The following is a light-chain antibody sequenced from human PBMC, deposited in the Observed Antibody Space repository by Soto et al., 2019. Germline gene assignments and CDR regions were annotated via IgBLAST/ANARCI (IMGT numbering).Light chain of an antibody. J-gene: IGKJ1*01. Sequence: DIQMTQSPSYLSASVEDRVIITCRASQSISNHFNWYQQKPGKAPKLLIFAASSLQSGVPSRFSGSRSGPDFTLTISSLQPEDFATYYCQQSYSSPPTFGQGTKVDI. CDR1: QSISNH. CDR2: AAS. V-gene: IGKV1-39*01. CDR3: QQSYSSPPT.